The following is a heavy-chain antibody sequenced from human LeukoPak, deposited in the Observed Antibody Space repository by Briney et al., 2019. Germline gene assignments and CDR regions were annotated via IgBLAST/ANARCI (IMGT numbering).Heavy chain of an antibody. CDR3: GKDERWSGGFYYVEN. J-gene: IGHJ4*02. V-gene: IGHV3-21*01. Sequence: PGGSLRLSCAASGFTFSSYSMNWVRQAPGKGLEWVSSISSGSSYIYYADSVKGRFTISRDNAKNSLYLQMNSLRAEDTAVYYCGKDERWSGGFYYVENWGQGTLVTVSS. CDR1: GFTFSSYS. CDR2: ISSGSSYI. D-gene: IGHD3-10*02.